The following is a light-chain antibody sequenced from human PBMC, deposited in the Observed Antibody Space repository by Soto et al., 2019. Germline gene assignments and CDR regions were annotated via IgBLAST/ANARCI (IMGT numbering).Light chain of an antibody. CDR2: DTF. CDR3: HHRYQWPPIT. Sequence: ETVLTQSPATLSLSPGERATLSCRASQSVRNYLAWYQQKPGQAPRLLIYDTFNSATGVPARFSGSGSETDFTLTISSLEPEDFAVYYCHHRYQWPPITFGQGTRLEIK. J-gene: IGKJ5*01. CDR1: QSVRNY. V-gene: IGKV3-11*01.